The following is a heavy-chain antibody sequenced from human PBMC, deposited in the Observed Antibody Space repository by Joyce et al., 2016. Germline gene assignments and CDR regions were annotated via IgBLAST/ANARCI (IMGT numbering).Heavy chain of an antibody. CDR2: INAASGDT. CDR3: ARAPTQTSVLLFRAPDF. V-gene: IGHV1-3*05. J-gene: IGHJ4*02. D-gene: IGHD2-21*01. CDR1: GYTFINFA. Sequence: QVQLVQSGTEEKKPGASVKISCKASGYTFINFAIHWVRQTPGQRHEWLGTINAASGDTRYSPEFEDRVTLTRDTSASTAYMEVTSLRSEDTALYFCARAPTQTSVLLFRAPDFWGPGTLVAVSS.